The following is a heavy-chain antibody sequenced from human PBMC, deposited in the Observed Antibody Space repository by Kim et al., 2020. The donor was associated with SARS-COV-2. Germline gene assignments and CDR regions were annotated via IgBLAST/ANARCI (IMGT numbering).Heavy chain of an antibody. D-gene: IGHD6-13*01. CDR1: GFTFSSYG. V-gene: IGHV3-30*18. CDR3: AKDLLPLGIAATGDY. J-gene: IGHJ4*02. CDR2: ISYDGSNK. Sequence: GGSLRLSCAASGFTFSSYGMHWVRQAPGKGLEWVAVISYDGSNKYYADTVKGRFTISRDNSKNTLYLQMNSLRAEDTAVYYCAKDLLPLGIAATGDYWGQGTLVTVSS.